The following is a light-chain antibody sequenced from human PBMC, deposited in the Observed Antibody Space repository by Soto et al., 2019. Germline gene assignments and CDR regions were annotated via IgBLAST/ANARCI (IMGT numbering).Light chain of an antibody. CDR1: TSNIGNNA. CDR2: YDD. V-gene: IGLV1-36*01. J-gene: IGLJ3*02. Sequence: QSVLTQPPSVSEAPRQRGTISCSGSTSNIGNNAVNWYQQLPGKAPKVLIYYDDLLPSGVSDRLSGSKSGTSASLAISGLQSDDEADYYCAAWDDSLNGWVFGGGTKLTVL. CDR3: AAWDDSLNGWV.